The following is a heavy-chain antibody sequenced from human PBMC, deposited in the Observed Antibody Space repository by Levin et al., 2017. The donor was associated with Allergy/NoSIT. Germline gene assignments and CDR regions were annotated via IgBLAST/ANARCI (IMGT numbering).Heavy chain of an antibody. Sequence: GGSLRLSCAASGFTFSSYGMHWVRQAPGKGLEWVAVISYDGSNKYYADSVKGRFTISRDNSKNTLYLQMNSLRAEDTAVYYCAKAHSMVRGVNERKFDYWGQGTLVTVSS. CDR3: AKAHSMVRGVNERKFDY. V-gene: IGHV3-30*18. CDR1: GFTFSSYG. CDR2: ISYDGSNK. D-gene: IGHD3-10*01. J-gene: IGHJ4*02.